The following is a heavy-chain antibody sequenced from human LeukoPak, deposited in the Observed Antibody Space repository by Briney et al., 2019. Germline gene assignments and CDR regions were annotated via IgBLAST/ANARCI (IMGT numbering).Heavy chain of an antibody. D-gene: IGHD1-26*01. J-gene: IGHJ4*02. V-gene: IGHV4-4*09. CDR1: GGSISSYY. CDR3: ARHPGIVGAFDY. Sequence: SETLSLTCTVSGGSISSYYWSWIRQPPGKGLEWIGYIYTSGSTNYNPSLKSRVTISVDTSKNQFSLKLSSVTAADTAVYYCARHPGIVGAFDYWGRGTLVIVSS. CDR2: IYTSGST.